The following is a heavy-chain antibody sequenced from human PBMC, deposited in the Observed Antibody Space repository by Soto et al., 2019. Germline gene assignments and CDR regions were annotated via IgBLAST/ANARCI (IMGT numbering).Heavy chain of an antibody. V-gene: IGHV3-15*01. Sequence: GGSLRLSCAASGFTFTSAWMTWVRQAPGKGLEWVGRIKSKIDGGTTDYAAPVKGRFTISRDDSKNTLFLQMNSLKNEDTAVYCCTTAGSPSTKDFWGQGTLVTVSS. CDR2: IKSKIDGGTT. CDR3: TTAGSPSTKDF. J-gene: IGHJ4*02. D-gene: IGHD2-8*01. CDR1: GFTFTSAW.